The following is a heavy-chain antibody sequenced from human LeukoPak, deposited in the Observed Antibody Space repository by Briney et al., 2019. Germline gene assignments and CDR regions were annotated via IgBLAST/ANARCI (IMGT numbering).Heavy chain of an antibody. V-gene: IGHV3-23*01. D-gene: IGHD2-2*01. J-gene: IGHJ4*02. CDR2: ISGSGGST. CDR1: GFTFSTYA. Sequence: GGSLRLSCTASGFTFSTYAMSWVRQAPGEGLEWVSGISGSGGSTYYADSVKGRFTISRDNSKNTLHLQMSSLRAEDTALYYCVKDRCDRTTCPEVWGQGTLVTVSS. CDR3: VKDRCDRTTCPEV.